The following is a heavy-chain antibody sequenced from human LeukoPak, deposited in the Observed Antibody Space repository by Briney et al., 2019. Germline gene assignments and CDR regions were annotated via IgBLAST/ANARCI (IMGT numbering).Heavy chain of an antibody. D-gene: IGHD1-26*01. Sequence: ASVKVSCKTSGYTFTSHYIHWVRQAPGQGLEWMGIISPSGGSTTYAQKFQGRVTMTRDPSTSTVYMDLSSLRSEDTAVYYCARHRGREDYYYGMDVWGQGTTVTVSS. J-gene: IGHJ6*02. V-gene: IGHV1-46*01. CDR3: ARHRGREDYYYGMDV. CDR1: GYTFTSHY. CDR2: ISPSGGST.